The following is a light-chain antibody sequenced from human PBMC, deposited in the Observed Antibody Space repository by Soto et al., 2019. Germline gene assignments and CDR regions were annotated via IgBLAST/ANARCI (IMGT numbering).Light chain of an antibody. Sequence: EIVITQSPATLSVSPGERATLSCRASQSVSSNLAWYQQKPGQAPRLLIYGASTRATGIPARFSGSGSGTEFTLTISSLXSEDFEVYYCQQYNNWPPYTFGQGTKVDIK. V-gene: IGKV3-15*01. J-gene: IGKJ2*01. CDR2: GAS. CDR1: QSVSSN. CDR3: QQYNNWPPYT.